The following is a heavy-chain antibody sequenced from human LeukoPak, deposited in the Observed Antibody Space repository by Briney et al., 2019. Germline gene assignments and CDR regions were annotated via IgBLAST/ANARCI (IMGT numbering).Heavy chain of an antibody. CDR2: TYYRSKWYN. V-gene: IGHV6-1*01. D-gene: IGHD3-22*01. CDR1: GDSVSSNSAA. J-gene: IGHJ3*02. Sequence: SQTLSLTCAISGDSVSSNSAACNWIRQSPSRGLEWLGRTYYRSKWYNDYAVSVKSRITINPDTSKNQFSLQLNSVTPEDTAVYYCARDRGSGLPNGYYYMIQSAFDIWGQGTMVTVSS. CDR3: ARDRGSGLPNGYYYMIQSAFDI.